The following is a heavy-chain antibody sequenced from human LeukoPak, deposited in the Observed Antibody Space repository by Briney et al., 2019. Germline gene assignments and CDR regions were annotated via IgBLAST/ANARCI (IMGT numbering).Heavy chain of an antibody. D-gene: IGHD6-19*01. J-gene: IGHJ4*02. Sequence: QPGRSLRLSCAASGFTFSSYGMHWVRQAPGKGLEWVAVIWYDGSNKYYADSVKGRFTISRDNSKNTLYLQMNSPRAEDTAVYYCARSNSSGWYSPPGYWGQGTLVTVSS. CDR3: ARSNSSGWYSPPGY. CDR2: IWYDGSNK. CDR1: GFTFSSYG. V-gene: IGHV3-33*01.